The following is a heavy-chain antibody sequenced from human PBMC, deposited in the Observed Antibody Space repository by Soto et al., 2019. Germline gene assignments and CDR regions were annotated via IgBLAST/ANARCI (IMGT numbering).Heavy chain of an antibody. J-gene: IGHJ3*02. Sequence: GGSLRLSCAASGFTFSSYGMHWVRQAPGKGLEWVAVIWYDGSNKYYADSVKGRFTIPRDNSKNTLYLQMNSLRAEDTAVYYCARELPSYCSGGSCYSDGFDIWGQGTMVTVSS. CDR2: IWYDGSNK. CDR3: ARELPSYCSGGSCYSDGFDI. CDR1: GFTFSSYG. V-gene: IGHV3-33*01. D-gene: IGHD2-15*01.